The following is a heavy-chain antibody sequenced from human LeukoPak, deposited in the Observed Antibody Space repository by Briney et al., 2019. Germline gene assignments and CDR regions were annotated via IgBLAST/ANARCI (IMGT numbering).Heavy chain of an antibody. D-gene: IGHD4-17*01. J-gene: IGHJ3*02. Sequence: MPSETLSLTCTVSGGSISSGGYYWSWIRQPPGKGLEWIGYIYHSGSTYYNPSLKSRVTISVDTSKNQFSLKLSSVTAADTAVYYCARDLALKEGGDYLRRHDAFDIWGQGTMVTVSS. CDR1: GGSISSGGYY. V-gene: IGHV4-30-2*01. CDR2: IYHSGST. CDR3: ARDLALKEGGDYLRRHDAFDI.